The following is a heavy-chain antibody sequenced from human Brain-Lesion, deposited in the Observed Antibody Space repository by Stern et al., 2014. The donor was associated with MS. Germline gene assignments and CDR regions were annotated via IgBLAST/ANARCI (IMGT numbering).Heavy chain of an antibody. J-gene: IGHJ4*02. Sequence: VQLVESGAEVKKPGASVRASCEASGNSFTHFYIHWVRQAPGQGLEWMGWINPNSGGTKFAQKFQGWVTITRDTSMTTAYMEVTSLTSDDTAVYYCARGGRYYADYWGQGTLVTVSS. D-gene: IGHD2-2*01. CDR1: GNSFTHFY. V-gene: IGHV1-2*04. CDR2: INPNSGGT. CDR3: ARGGRYYADY.